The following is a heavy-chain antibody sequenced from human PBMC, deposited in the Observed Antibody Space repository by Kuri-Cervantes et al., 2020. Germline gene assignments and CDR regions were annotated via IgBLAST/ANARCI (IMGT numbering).Heavy chain of an antibody. D-gene: IGHD3-22*01. CDR1: GYTFTSYG. CDR3: AGHRYDYDSSGYYSGPLGY. V-gene: IGHV1-18*01. J-gene: IGHJ4*02. Sequence: ASVKVSCKASGYTFTSYGISWVRQAPGQGLEWMGWISAYNGDTNYAQKLQGRVTMTTDTSTSTAYMELRSLRSDDTAVYYCAGHRYDYDSSGYYSGPLGYWGQGTLVTVSS. CDR2: ISAYNGDT.